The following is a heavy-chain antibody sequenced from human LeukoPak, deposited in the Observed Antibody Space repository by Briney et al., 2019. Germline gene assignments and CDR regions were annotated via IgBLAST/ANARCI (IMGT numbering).Heavy chain of an antibody. Sequence: GGSLRLSCAASGFSFNTYTMNWARQAPGKGLEWLSSLDSSGAYIFYADSVKGRFTISRDNAKNSLYLQMNSLRAEDTAVYYCASFSVMATFDYWGQGTLVTVSS. J-gene: IGHJ4*02. V-gene: IGHV3-21*01. CDR2: LDSSGAYI. CDR3: ASFSVMATFDY. CDR1: GFSFNTYT. D-gene: IGHD5-24*01.